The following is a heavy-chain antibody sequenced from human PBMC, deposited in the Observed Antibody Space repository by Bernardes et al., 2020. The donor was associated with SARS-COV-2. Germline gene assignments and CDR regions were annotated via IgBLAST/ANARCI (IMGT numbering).Heavy chain of an antibody. D-gene: IGHD6-19*01. CDR2: ISSSSSYT. Sequence: GGSLRLSCASSGFTFSDYYMSWIRQAPGKGLEWVSYISSSSSYTNYADSVKGRFTISRDNAKNSLYLQMNSLRAEDTAVYYCARDAGVAVAGTDYYYYGMDVWGQGTTVTVSS. CDR1: GFTFSDYY. CDR3: ARDAGVAVAGTDYYYYGMDV. V-gene: IGHV3-11*06. J-gene: IGHJ6*02.